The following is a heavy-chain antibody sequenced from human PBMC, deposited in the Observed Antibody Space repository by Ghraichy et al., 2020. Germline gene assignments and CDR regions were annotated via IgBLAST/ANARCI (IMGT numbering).Heavy chain of an antibody. V-gene: IGHV3-23*01. CDR1: GFTFSSYA. Sequence: GGSLRLSCAASGFTFSSYAMSWVRQAPGKGLEWVSAISGSGGNTYYADSVKGRFTISRDNSKNTLYLQMNSLRAEDTAVYYCAKGRKVQGSGWYVKPQYYFDYWGQGTLVTVSS. D-gene: IGHD6-19*01. J-gene: IGHJ4*02. CDR2: ISGSGGNT. CDR3: AKGRKVQGSGWYVKPQYYFDY.